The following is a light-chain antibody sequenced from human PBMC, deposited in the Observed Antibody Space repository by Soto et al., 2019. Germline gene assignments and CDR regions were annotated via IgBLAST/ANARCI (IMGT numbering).Light chain of an antibody. V-gene: IGKV3-15*01. Sequence: EIVVTQSPALLSVSPGERVTLSCRASQSVMSSIAWYQQKLGQAPRRLIYGASTRATGIPARFSGSGSGTEFFLTISSLQSEDFAMYYCQHYNNWLGTFGGGTKVEIK. J-gene: IGKJ4*01. CDR2: GAS. CDR1: QSVMSS. CDR3: QHYNNWLGT.